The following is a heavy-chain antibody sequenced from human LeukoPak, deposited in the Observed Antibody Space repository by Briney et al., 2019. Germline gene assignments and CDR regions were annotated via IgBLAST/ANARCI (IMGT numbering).Heavy chain of an antibody. J-gene: IGHJ5*02. CDR2: IWYDGSNK. CDR3: ARDFVSTSSGWFDP. Sequence: GRPLRLSCAASGFTFSSYGMHWVRQAPGKGLEWVAVIWYDGSNKYYADSVKGRFTISRDNSKNTLYLQMNSLRAEDTAVYYCARDFVSTSSGWFDPWGQGTLVTVSS. CDR1: GFTFSSYG. V-gene: IGHV3-33*01. D-gene: IGHD2-2*01.